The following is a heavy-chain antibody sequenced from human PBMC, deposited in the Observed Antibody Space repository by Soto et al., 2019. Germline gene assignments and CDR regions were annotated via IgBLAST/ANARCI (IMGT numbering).Heavy chain of an antibody. CDR3: ARDPSYGSSWYYYFDY. CDR1: GFTLNGYA. V-gene: IGHV3-48*02. Sequence: GGSLRLSCVASGFTLNGYAMNWVRQAPGKGLEWVSYISSSSGKIDYADSVKGRFTISRDNAKNSLFLQMNSLRDEDTAVYYCARDPSYGSSWYYYFDYWGQGTPVTVSS. J-gene: IGHJ4*02. CDR2: ISSSSGKI. D-gene: IGHD6-13*01.